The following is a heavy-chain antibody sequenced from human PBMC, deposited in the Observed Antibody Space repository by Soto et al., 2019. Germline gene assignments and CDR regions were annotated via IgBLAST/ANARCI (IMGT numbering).Heavy chain of an antibody. CDR1: GGTFSSFV. Sequence: QVQLVQSGAEVKKPGSSVKVSCKASGGTFSSFVISWVRQAPGQGLEWMGRIIPSIGIINYAQKFQGRVTITADTSTSTAYMELSSLRSDDTALYYCVREGDMKFHSDSSDEPGYWGQGTLVTVSS. CDR3: VREGDMKFHSDSSDEPGY. V-gene: IGHV1-69*04. J-gene: IGHJ4*02. D-gene: IGHD3-22*01. CDR2: IIPSIGII.